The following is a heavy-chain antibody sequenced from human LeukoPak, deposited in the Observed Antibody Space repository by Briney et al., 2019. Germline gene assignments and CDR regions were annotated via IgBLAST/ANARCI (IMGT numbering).Heavy chain of an antibody. Sequence: GGSLRLSCAASGFTFSSYGMNWVRQAPGKGLEWVSYISSSGSTIYYADSVKGRFTISRDNAKNSLYLQMNSLRAEDTAVYYCAREVQDIVVVPAARYGMDVWGQGTTVTVSS. D-gene: IGHD2-2*01. CDR1: GFTFSSYG. V-gene: IGHV3-48*04. CDR2: ISSSGSTI. J-gene: IGHJ6*02. CDR3: AREVQDIVVVPAARYGMDV.